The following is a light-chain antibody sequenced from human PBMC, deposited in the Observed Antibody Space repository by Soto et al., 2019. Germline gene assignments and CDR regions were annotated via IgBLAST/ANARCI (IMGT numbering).Light chain of an antibody. J-gene: IGLJ1*01. Sequence: QSALTQPASVSGSPGQSITISCTGTSSDVGGYIYVSWYQQHPGKAPKLMIYDVTSRPSGVSYRFSGSKSGNTASLTISGLQAEDEADYYCSSYTTSSSYVSGTGTKLTVL. CDR3: SSYTTSSSYV. CDR2: DVT. CDR1: SSDVGGYIY. V-gene: IGLV2-14*01.